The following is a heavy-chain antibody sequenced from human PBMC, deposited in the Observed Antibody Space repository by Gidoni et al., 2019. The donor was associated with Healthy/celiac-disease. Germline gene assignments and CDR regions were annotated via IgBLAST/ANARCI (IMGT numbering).Heavy chain of an antibody. J-gene: IGHJ3*02. V-gene: IGHV7-4-1*02. D-gene: IGHD6-6*01. CDR1: GYTFTSYA. CDR2: INTNTGNP. Sequence: QVQLVQSGSELTKPGASVKVSCKASGYTFTSYAMNWVRQAPGQGLEWMGGINTNTGNPTYAQGFTGRFVFSLNTSVSTAYLQISSLKAEDTAVYYCARGIAARRAQDAFDIWGQGTMVTVSS. CDR3: ARGIAARRAQDAFDI.